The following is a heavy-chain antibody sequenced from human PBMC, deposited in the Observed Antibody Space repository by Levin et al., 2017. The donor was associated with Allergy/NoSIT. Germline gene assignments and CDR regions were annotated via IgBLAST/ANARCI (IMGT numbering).Heavy chain of an antibody. Sequence: ASVKVSCKTSGYSFSSYGMSWVRQAPGQGLEWMGWTSGKNENTNSAQKFQGRVTMTADTSTTTGYMELRGLRSDDTAVYFCARDFGGSWPDYWGQGTLVTVSS. CDR2: TSGKNENT. V-gene: IGHV1-18*01. CDR3: ARDFGGSWPDY. CDR1: GYSFSSYG. J-gene: IGHJ4*02. D-gene: IGHD3-16*01.